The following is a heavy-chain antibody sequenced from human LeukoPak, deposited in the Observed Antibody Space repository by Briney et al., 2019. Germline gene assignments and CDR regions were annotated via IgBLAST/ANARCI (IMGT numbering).Heavy chain of an antibody. J-gene: IGHJ4*02. CDR1: GFTISNDW. Sequence: PGGSLRLSCAASGFTISNDWMHWVRQAPGKGVVWVSHISSDGRSTTYADSVKGRFTISRDNAKKTLYLQMNSLRAEDTAVYYCATTKYSSSLLAYWGQGTLVTVSS. CDR3: ATTKYSSSLLAY. CDR2: ISSDGRST. D-gene: IGHD6-13*01. V-gene: IGHV3-74*01.